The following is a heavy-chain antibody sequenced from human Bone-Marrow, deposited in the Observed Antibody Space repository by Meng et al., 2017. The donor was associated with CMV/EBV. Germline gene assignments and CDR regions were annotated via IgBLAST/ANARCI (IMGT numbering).Heavy chain of an antibody. CDR3: ARLYSSSSGKGMDV. Sequence: GGSLRLSCAASGFTFSTYEMNWVRQAPGKGLEWVSYISTSGSTIYHADSVKGRFTISRDNAKNSLYLQMNSLRAEDTAIYYCARLYSSSSGKGMDVWGQGTTVTVSS. CDR2: ISTSGSTI. J-gene: IGHJ6*02. CDR1: GFTFSTYE. V-gene: IGHV3-48*03. D-gene: IGHD6-6*01.